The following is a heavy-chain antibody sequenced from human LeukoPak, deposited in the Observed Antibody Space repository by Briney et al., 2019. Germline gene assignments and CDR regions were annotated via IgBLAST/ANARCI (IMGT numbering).Heavy chain of an antibody. Sequence: ASVKVSCKASGYTFTSYDINWVRQATGQGLEWMGWMNPNSGNTGYAQKFQGRVTITRNISISTAYMELSSLRSDDTAVYYCARDEDGYSGYFDYWGQGTLVTVSS. CDR3: ARDEDGYSGYFDY. CDR2: MNPNSGNT. J-gene: IGHJ4*02. D-gene: IGHD5-24*01. V-gene: IGHV1-8*03. CDR1: GYTFTSYD.